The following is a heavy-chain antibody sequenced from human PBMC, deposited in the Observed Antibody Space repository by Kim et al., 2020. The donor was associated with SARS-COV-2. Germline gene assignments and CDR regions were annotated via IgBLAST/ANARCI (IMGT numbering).Heavy chain of an antibody. CDR3: AKDQSHYYYYGMDV. V-gene: IGHV3-9*01. J-gene: IGHJ6*02. Sequence: ADSWKGRFTISRDNAKNFLYLQMNSLRAEDTALYYCAKDQSHYYYYGMDVWGQGTTVTVSS.